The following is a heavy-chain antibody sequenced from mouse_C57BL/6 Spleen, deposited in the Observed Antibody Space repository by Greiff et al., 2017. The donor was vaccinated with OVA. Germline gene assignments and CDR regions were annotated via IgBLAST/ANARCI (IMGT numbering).Heavy chain of an antibody. J-gene: IGHJ4*01. CDR2: INPGSGGT. CDR1: GYAFTNYL. CDR3: AMQAGTNYAMDY. D-gene: IGHD4-1*01. V-gene: IGHV1-54*01. Sequence: QVQLQQSGAELVRPGTSVKVSCKASGYAFTNYLIEWVKQRPGQGLEWIGVINPGSGGTNYNEKFKGKATLTADKSSSTAYMQLSSLTSEDSAVYFCAMQAGTNYAMDYWGQGTSVTVSS.